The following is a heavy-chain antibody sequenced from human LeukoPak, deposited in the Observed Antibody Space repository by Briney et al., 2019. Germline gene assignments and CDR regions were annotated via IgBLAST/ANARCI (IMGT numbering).Heavy chain of an antibody. D-gene: IGHD2-8*02. CDR2: ISASGGST. V-gene: IGHV3-23*01. CDR3: AKNSPSGGTYYYYYYMDV. CDR1: GFTFSSYW. Sequence: PGGSLRLSCAASGFTFSSYWMSWVRQAPGKGLEWVSGISASGGSTYYADSVKGRFTISRDNSKNTLYLQMNSLRAEDTAVYYCAKNSPSGGTYYYYYYMDVWGKGTTVTVSS. J-gene: IGHJ6*03.